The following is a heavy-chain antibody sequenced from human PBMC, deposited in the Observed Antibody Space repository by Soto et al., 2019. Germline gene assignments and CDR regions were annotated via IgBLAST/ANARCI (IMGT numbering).Heavy chain of an antibody. V-gene: IGHV3-48*03. D-gene: IGHD3-16*02. J-gene: IGHJ4*02. Sequence: PGGALRLSCAASGFTFSSYEMNWVRQAPGKGLEWVSYITTSGSTIYYADSVKGRFTISRDNAKNLLYLQMNSLRAEDTAVYYCARGNSPVNVYWGQGTLVTVSS. CDR1: GFTFSSYE. CDR3: ARGNSPVNVY. CDR2: ITTSGSTI.